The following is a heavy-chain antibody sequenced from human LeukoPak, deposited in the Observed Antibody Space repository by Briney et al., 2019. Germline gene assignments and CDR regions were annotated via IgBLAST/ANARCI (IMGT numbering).Heavy chain of an antibody. Sequence: XSXXRRAPGQGLEWMGWISAYNGNTNYAQKLQGRVTMTTDTSTSTAYMELRSLRSDDTAVYYCAKGYSSSSFDYWGQGTLVTVSS. J-gene: IGHJ4*02. D-gene: IGHD6-6*01. CDR3: AKGYSSSSFDY. CDR2: ISAYNGNT. V-gene: IGHV1-18*01.